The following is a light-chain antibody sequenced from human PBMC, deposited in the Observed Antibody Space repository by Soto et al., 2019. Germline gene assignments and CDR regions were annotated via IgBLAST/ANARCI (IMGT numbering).Light chain of an antibody. V-gene: IGKV1-33*01. CDR3: QQYDNLPIT. J-gene: IGKJ5*01. CDR1: QDISNY. CDR2: DAS. Sequence: DIQMTQSPSSLSASVGDRVTITCQASQDISNYLNWYQQKPGKAPKLLIYDASNLATGVPSRFSGSGSGTDFTFTISSLQPEDIATYYCQQYDNLPITFGKGTRLEIK.